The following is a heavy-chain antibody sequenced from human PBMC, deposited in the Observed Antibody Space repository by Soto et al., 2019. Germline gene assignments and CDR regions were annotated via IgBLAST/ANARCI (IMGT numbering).Heavy chain of an antibody. Sequence: EVQLLESGGGLVQPGGSLRLSCVGSGFTFINYAMNWVRQAPGKGLEWVSGISGGGDRTFDADSVKGRFTISRDTSKNTVNLQMNSLRADDTAVYYCGRKVLGSTIRPDCWYFDLWGRGTLVTVSS. CDR3: GRKVLGSTIRPDCWYFDL. CDR2: ISGGGDRT. V-gene: IGHV3-23*01. J-gene: IGHJ2*01. D-gene: IGHD3-16*01. CDR1: GFTFINYA.